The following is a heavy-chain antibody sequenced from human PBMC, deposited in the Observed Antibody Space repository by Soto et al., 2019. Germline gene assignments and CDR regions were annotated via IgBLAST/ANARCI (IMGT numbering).Heavy chain of an antibody. CDR2: ISASSSHK. CDR3: ARLRSDAFDI. CDR1: GFDFSYYT. Sequence: EVQLVESGGRLVKPGESLRLSCVASGFDFSYYTMNWVRQAPGKGLEWVSAISASSSHKYSADSVRCRFTFSRDNANNSLYLQMNNLRVEDTAVYYCARLRSDAFDIWGQGTLVTVSS. D-gene: IGHD4-17*01. J-gene: IGHJ3*02. V-gene: IGHV3-21*02.